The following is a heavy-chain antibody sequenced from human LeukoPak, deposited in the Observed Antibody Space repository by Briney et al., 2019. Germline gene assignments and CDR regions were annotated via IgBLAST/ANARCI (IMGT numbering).Heavy chain of an antibody. CDR3: ARDRRIFNDAFDI. CDR2: IRSKPNSYAT. D-gene: IGHD3-16*02. J-gene: IGHJ3*02. Sequence: PGGSLRLSCAASGFTFSGSAIHWVRQASGKGLEWVGRIRSKPNSYATAYAASVKGRFTISRDDSKNTAYLQMNSLRAEDTAVYYCARDRRIFNDAFDIWGQGTMVTVSS. CDR1: GFTFSGSA. V-gene: IGHV3-73*01.